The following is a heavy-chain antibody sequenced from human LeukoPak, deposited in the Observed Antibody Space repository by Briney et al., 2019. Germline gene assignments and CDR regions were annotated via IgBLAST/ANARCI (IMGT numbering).Heavy chain of an antibody. V-gene: IGHV4-59*01. CDR3: ARSGSGHGEFFQY. Sequence: PSETLSLTCTVSGDSISSYYWNWIRQPPGKGLEWIGYIHYSGDTNYNPSLKSQVTISTDTSKNQFSLKLTSVTAADTAVYYCARSGSGHGEFFQYWGQGTLVTVSS. CDR2: IHYSGDT. J-gene: IGHJ1*01. D-gene: IGHD2-15*01. CDR1: GDSISSYY.